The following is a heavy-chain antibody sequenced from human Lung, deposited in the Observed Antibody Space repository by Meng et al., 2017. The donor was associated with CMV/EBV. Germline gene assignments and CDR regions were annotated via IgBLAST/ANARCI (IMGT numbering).Heavy chain of an antibody. CDR1: GYSISSGYY. CDR3: ARVGWEHVADY. J-gene: IGHJ4*02. D-gene: IGHD1-26*01. V-gene: IGHV4-38-2*02. CDR2: IYHSGST. Sequence: SETLSLXCTVSGYSISSGYYWGWIRQHPGKGLEWIGSIYHSGSTYYNPSLKSRVTISVDTSKNQFSLKLSSVTAADTAVYYCARVGWEHVADYWGQGTLVTVSS.